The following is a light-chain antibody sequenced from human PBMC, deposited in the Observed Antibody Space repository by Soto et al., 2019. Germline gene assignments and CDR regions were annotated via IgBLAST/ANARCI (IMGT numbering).Light chain of an antibody. CDR2: GAS. V-gene: IGKV3-11*01. Sequence: EIVMTQSPATLSVAPGERVTFSCRASQGVSRKLAWYQHKPGQAPRLLISGASTGATGIPARFSGGGSGTDFTLTISRLEPEDFAVYYCQQRSNWPTFGQGTKVDIK. J-gene: IGKJ1*01. CDR1: QGVSRK. CDR3: QQRSNWPT.